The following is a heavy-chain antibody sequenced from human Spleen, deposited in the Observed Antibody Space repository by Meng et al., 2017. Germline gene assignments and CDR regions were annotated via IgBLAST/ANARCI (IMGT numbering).Heavy chain of an antibody. D-gene: IGHD3-22*01. CDR2: INHSGST. CDR3: ARGSVDYYDSSGYSLADDAFDI. CDR1: GGSFSGYY. V-gene: IGHV4-34*01. Sequence: SETLSLTCAVYGGSFSGYYWSWIRQPPGKGLEWIGEINHSGSTNYNPSLKSRVTISVDTSKNQFSLKLSSVTAADTAVYYCARGSVDYYDSSGYSLADDAFDIWGQGTMVTVSS. J-gene: IGHJ3*02.